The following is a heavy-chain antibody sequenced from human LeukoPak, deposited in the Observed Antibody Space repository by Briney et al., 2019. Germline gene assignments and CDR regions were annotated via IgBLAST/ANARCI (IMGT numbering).Heavy chain of an antibody. D-gene: IGHD4-17*01. CDR3: ARQLRVGTVQGFAP. J-gene: IGHJ5*02. CDR1: GYSFTSYW. V-gene: IGHV5-10-1*01. Sequence: RGESLKISCKGSGYSFTSYWISWVRQMPGKGLEWMGRIDPTDSYTNYRPSFQGHVTISADRSISTVYLHWSSLKASDTAMYYCARQLRVGTVQGFAPWGQGTLVTVSS. CDR2: IDPTDSYT.